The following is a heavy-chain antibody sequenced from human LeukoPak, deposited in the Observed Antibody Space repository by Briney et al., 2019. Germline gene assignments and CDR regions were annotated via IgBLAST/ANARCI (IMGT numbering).Heavy chain of an antibody. D-gene: IGHD3-3*01. J-gene: IGHJ6*02. CDR1: GFTFSSYA. Sequence: GGSLRLSCSASGFTFSSYAMHWVRQAPGKGLEYVSAIRSNGGSTYYADAVKGRFTISRDNSKNTLYLQMSSLRAEDTAVYYCVKDWAEVFGVVTLPHHYYYYGMDVWGQGTTVTVSS. CDR3: VKDWAEVFGVVTLPHHYYYYGMDV. V-gene: IGHV3-64D*06. CDR2: IRSNGGST.